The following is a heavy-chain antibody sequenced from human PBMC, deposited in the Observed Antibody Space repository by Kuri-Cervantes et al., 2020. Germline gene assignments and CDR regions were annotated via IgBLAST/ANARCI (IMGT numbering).Heavy chain of an antibody. CDR1: GFASGLTFSSYS. J-gene: IGHJ4*02. CDR3: AKASSGVCSSHSCLFPFDS. Sequence: ESLRLSCAASGFASGLTFSSYSMNWVRQAPGKGLEWVSAIGDTGRSTYYADSVKGRFTISRDNSKNTLSLQMNRLRAEDTAVYFCAKASSGVCSSHSCLFPFDSWGQGTLVTVSS. V-gene: IGHV3-23*01. CDR2: IGDTGRST. D-gene: IGHD2-2*01.